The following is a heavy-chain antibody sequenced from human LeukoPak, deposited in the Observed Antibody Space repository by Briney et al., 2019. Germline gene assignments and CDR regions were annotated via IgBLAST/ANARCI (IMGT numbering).Heavy chain of an antibody. Sequence: GGSLRLSCAASGFTFSTYDMSWVRQAPGRGLEWVSALTGSGGITYYADSVKGRFTISRDISKNTLYLQMNSLRAEDTAVFYCARRTSCDYWGQGTLVTVSS. V-gene: IGHV3-23*01. J-gene: IGHJ4*02. CDR2: LTGSGGIT. CDR1: GFTFSTYD. CDR3: ARRTSCDY.